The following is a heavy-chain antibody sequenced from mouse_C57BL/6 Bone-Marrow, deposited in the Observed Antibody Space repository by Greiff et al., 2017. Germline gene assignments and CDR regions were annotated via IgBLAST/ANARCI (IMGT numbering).Heavy chain of an antibody. J-gene: IGHJ4*01. CDR1: GYSITSGYY. D-gene: IGHD4-1*01. V-gene: IGHV3-6*01. CDR3: ASEDWDGAMDY. Sequence: EVQLVESGPGLVKPSQSLSLTCSVTGYSITSGYYWNWIRQFPGNKPEWMGYISYDGSNNYNPSLKNRISITRDTSKNQFFLKLNSVTTEDTATYYCASEDWDGAMDYWGQGTSVTVSS. CDR2: ISYDGSN.